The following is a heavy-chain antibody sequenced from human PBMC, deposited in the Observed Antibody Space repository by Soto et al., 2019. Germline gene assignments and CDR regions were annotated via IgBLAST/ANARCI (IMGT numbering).Heavy chain of an antibody. Sequence: QVQLMQSGAEVKNRGSSVKVSCKTSGDTFSTSPITSVRQSPGQGLEWVGRLIPMLDITDSAQKFQGRVTITANKSTNKTYMEMRSLRSEDTAVYYCTRAADSFGSESALERCGQGTNVTVSS. CDR2: LIPMLDIT. J-gene: IGHJ3*02. CDR3: TRAADSFGSESALER. D-gene: IGHD3-10*01. V-gene: IGHV1-69*02. CDR1: GDTFSTSP.